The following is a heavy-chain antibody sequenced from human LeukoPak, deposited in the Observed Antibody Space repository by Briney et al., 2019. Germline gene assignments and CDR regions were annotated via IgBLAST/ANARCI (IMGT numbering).Heavy chain of an antibody. D-gene: IGHD3-10*01. Sequence: PAGTLSLSCAASGFTFDDYGMSWVRQAPGKGLEWVSGINWSGGNTGYAYSVKRRFTISKDNAKNFLYLQMNSLRAEDTALYYCARDRKYGSGNDAFDIWGQGTMVTVSS. CDR2: INWSGGNT. J-gene: IGHJ3*02. CDR3: ARDRKYGSGNDAFDI. CDR1: GFTFDDYG. V-gene: IGHV3-20*04.